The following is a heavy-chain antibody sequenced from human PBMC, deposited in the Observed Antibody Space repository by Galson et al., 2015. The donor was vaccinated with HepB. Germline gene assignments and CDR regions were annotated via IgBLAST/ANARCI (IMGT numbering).Heavy chain of an antibody. CDR1: GGTFSSHT. Sequence: SVKVSCKASGGTFSSHTISWVRQAPGQGLEWMGRIIPILGITNYAQRFQGRVTITADKSTSTAYMELSSLRSEDTAVYYCARAAAADDYYYYGMDVWGQGTTVTVSS. D-gene: IGHD6-13*01. CDR3: ARAAAADDYYYYGMDV. J-gene: IGHJ6*02. CDR2: IIPILGIT. V-gene: IGHV1-69*02.